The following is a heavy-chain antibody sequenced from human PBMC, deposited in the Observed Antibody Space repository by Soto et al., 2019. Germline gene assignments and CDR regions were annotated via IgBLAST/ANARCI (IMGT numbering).Heavy chain of an antibody. CDR1: GFTFSSYA. J-gene: IGHJ3*02. CDR2: ISGSGGST. V-gene: IGHV3-23*01. Sequence: EVQLLESGGGLVQPGGSLRLSCAASGFTFSSYAMSWVRQAPGKGLEWVSAISGSGGSTYYADSVKGRFTISRDNSKNTLYLQMNSLRAEDTAVYYCAKDQEVWSDWVVTARMLAFDIWGQGTMVTVSS. D-gene: IGHD2-21*02. CDR3: AKDQEVWSDWVVTARMLAFDI.